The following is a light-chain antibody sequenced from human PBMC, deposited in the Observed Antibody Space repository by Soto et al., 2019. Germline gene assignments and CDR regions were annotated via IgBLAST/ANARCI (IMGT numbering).Light chain of an antibody. Sequence: QSALTQPASVSGSPGQSITISCTGTSSDVGGYNYFSWYQQHPGKAPKLMIYNVSNRPSGVSNRFSGSKSGNTASLTISGLQAEDEAEYYCSSYTSSSTLVVFGGGTQLTVL. CDR1: SSDVGGYNY. CDR2: NVS. J-gene: IGLJ2*01. V-gene: IGLV2-14*01. CDR3: SSYTSSSTLVV.